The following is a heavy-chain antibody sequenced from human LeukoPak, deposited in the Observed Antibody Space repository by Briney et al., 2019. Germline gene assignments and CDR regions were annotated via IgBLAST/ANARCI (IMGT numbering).Heavy chain of an antibody. CDR2: ISSSSSSI. V-gene: IGHV3-21*01. CDR1: GFTFRSYN. D-gene: IGHD6-19*01. CDR3: ARDQGSGWWAY. Sequence: GGSLRPSCAASGFTFRSYNFQWVRQAPGEGLEWVSCISSSSSSIYYADSVKGRFTISRDNAKNSLYLQMNSLRAEDTAVYYCARDQGSGWWAYWGQGTLVTVSS. J-gene: IGHJ4*02.